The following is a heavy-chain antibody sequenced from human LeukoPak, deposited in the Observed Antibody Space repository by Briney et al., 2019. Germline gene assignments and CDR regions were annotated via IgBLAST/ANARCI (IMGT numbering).Heavy chain of an antibody. CDR3: TSPLSSGSYRAFDI. CDR1: GFTFSGSA. D-gene: IGHD1-26*01. CDR2: IRSKANSYAT. Sequence: GGSLRLSCAASGFTFSGSAMHWVRQASGKGLEWVGRIRSKANSYATAYAASVKGRFTISRDDSKNTAYLQMNSLKTEDTAVYYCTSPLSSGSYRAFDIWGQGTMVTVSS. J-gene: IGHJ3*02. V-gene: IGHV3-73*01.